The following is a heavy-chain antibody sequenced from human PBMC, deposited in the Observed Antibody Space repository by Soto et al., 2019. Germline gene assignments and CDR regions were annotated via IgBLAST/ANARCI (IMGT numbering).Heavy chain of an antibody. CDR2: IKQDGSEK. CDR1: GSTFSSYW. Sequence: GGSLRLSCAASGSTFSSYWMSWVRQAPGKGLEWVANIKQDGSEKYYVDSVKGRFTISRDNAKNSLYLQMNSLRAEDTAVYYCARDLGNSDNWFDPWGQGTLVTVSS. V-gene: IGHV3-7*03. CDR3: ARDLGNSDNWFDP. J-gene: IGHJ5*02. D-gene: IGHD1-1*01.